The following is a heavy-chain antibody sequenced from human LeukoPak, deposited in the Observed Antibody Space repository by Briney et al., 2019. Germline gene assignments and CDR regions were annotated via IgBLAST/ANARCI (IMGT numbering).Heavy chain of an antibody. D-gene: IGHD5-12*01. CDR3: ASYLYNGYRLDY. J-gene: IGHJ4*02. CDR2: INSDGTTT. Sequence: PGGSLRLSCVASGFTFSNYWMHWVRQAPGKGPVWVSRINSDGTTTRYADSVKGRFTISRDNAKNTLYLQMDSLRAEDTAVYYCASYLYNGYRLDYWDQGTLVTVSS. V-gene: IGHV3-74*01. CDR1: GFTFSNYW.